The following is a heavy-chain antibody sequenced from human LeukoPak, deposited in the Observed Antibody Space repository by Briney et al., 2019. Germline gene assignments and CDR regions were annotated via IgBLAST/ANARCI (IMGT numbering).Heavy chain of an antibody. V-gene: IGHV3-7*01. CDR1: GFTFNSYW. Sequence: GGSLRLSCAASGFTFNSYWMSWVRQAPGKGLEWVANIKQDGSEKYYVDSVKGRFTISRDNAKNSLYLQMNSLRAEDTAVYYCARVDFRSGYPIDYWGQGTLVTVSS. CDR3: ARVDFRSGYPIDY. CDR2: IKQDGSEK. J-gene: IGHJ4*02. D-gene: IGHD3-3*01.